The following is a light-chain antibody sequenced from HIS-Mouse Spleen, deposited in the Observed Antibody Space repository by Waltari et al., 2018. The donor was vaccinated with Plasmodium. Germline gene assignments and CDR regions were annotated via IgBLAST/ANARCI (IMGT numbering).Light chain of an antibody. Sequence: EIVMTQSPATLSASLGERATLTCRASQSVSSNVAWYQQKPGQAPRLLIYGASTRATGIPARFSGSGSGTEFTLTISSMQSEDFAVYYCQQYNNWPRGTFGQGTKVE. CDR3: QQYNNWPRGT. CDR1: QSVSSN. V-gene: IGKV3-15*01. J-gene: IGKJ1*01. CDR2: GAS.